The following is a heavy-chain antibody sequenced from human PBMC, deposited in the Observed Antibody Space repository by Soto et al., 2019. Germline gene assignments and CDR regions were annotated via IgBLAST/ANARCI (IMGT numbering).Heavy chain of an antibody. D-gene: IGHD7-27*01. J-gene: IGHJ5*01. CDR2: IYKSATT. CDR1: GDSISNLDYF. Sequence: PSETLSLTCSVSGDSISNLDYFWAWIRQPPGQALEYIGYIYKSATTYYNPSFESRVAISVDTSKSRFSLNVTSVTAADTAVYFCARGRYCLTGRCFPNWFDSWGQGALVTSPQ. CDR3: ARGRYCLTGRCFPNWFDS. V-gene: IGHV4-30-4*01.